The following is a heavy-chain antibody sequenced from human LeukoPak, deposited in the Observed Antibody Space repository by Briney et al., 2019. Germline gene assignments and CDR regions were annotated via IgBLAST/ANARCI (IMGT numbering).Heavy chain of an antibody. Sequence: SETLSLTCTVSGGSIGSSSYYWGWIRQPPGTGLAWIGSIYYSGSTYYNPSLKSRVTISVDTSKNQFSLKLSSVTAADTAVYYCARDWGPITMVRGVMGSDAFDIWGQGTMVTVSS. CDR2: IYYSGST. CDR3: ARDWGPITMVRGVMGSDAFDI. D-gene: IGHD3-10*01. CDR1: GGSIGSSSYY. J-gene: IGHJ3*02. V-gene: IGHV4-39*07.